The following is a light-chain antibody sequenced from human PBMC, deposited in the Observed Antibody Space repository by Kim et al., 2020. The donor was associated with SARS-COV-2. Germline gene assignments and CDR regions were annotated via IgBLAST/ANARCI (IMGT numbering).Light chain of an antibody. V-gene: IGLV2-14*03. CDR3: SSYSSSSPQF. J-gene: IGLJ1*01. CDR1: SSDVGAYNY. Sequence: QSALTKPASVSGSPGQSVTISCAGTSSDVGAYNYVSWYQQHPGKAPKLMIYDVTNRHSGVSNRFSGSKSGNTASLSISGLQAEDEADYYCSSYSSSSPQFFGTGTKVTVL. CDR2: DVT.